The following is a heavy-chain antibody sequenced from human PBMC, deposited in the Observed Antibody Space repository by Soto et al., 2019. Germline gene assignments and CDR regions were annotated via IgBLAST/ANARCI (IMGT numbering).Heavy chain of an antibody. D-gene: IGHD3-22*01. CDR3: ARAPPRGDDGSGYYYSYYYYGMDV. V-gene: IGHV3-21*01. Sequence: GGSLRLSCAASGFTFSSYSMNWVRQAPGKGLEWVSSISSSSSYIYYADSVKGRFTISRDNAKNSLYLQMNSLRAEDTAVYYCARAPPRGDDGSGYYYSYYYYGMDVWGQGTTVTSP. J-gene: IGHJ6*02. CDR1: GFTFSSYS. CDR2: ISSSSSYI.